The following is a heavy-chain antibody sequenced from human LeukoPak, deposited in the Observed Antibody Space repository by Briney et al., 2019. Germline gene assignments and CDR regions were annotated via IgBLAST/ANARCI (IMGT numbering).Heavy chain of an antibody. Sequence: ASVKVSCKASGYTFTSYGISWVRQAPGQGLGWMGWISAYNGNTNFAQKLQGRITMTTDTSTSTAYMELRSLRSDDTAVYYCARDYYGSGSYYNQNWFDPWGQGTLVTVSS. CDR1: GYTFTSYG. V-gene: IGHV1-18*01. J-gene: IGHJ5*02. CDR3: ARDYYGSGSYYNQNWFDP. CDR2: ISAYNGNT. D-gene: IGHD3-10*01.